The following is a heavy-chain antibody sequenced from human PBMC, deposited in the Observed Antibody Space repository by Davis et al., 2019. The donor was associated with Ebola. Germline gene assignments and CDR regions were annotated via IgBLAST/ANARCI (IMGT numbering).Heavy chain of an antibody. CDR2: ISSNGGST. V-gene: IGHV3-64*04. CDR1: GFTFSSYA. D-gene: IGHD6-13*01. CDR3: AGGSSSSWSLYGY. Sequence: GESLKISCSASGFTFSSYAMHWVRQAPGKGLEYVSAISSNGGSTYYADSVKGRFTISRDNSKNTLYLQMNSLRGEDTAVYYCAGGSSSSWSLYGYWGQGTLVTVSS. J-gene: IGHJ4*02.